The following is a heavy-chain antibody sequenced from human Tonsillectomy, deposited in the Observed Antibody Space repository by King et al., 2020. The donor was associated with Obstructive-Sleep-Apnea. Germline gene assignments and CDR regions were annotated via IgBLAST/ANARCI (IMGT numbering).Heavy chain of an antibody. V-gene: IGHV4-39*07. J-gene: IGHJ5*02. CDR3: ATEGLGGGGGSCYSGWFDP. CDR1: GGSINTTSYH. D-gene: IGHD2-15*01. CDR2: IYYTGST. Sequence: LQLQESGPGLVKPSETLSLTCAVSGGSINTTSYHWGWIRQPPGKGLEWIGSIYYTGSTYYNPSLKSRVAIFIDTSKNLFSLRLRSVTAADTAVYYCATEGLGGGGGSCYSGWFDPWGRGTLVTVSS.